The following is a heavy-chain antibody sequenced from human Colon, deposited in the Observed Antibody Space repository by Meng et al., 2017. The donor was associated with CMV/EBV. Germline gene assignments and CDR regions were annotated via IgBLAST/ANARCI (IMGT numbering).Heavy chain of an antibody. Sequence: GESLKISCAASGFTFSSYGMNWVRQAPGKGLEWMANIKQDGTETYYVDSVKGRFTISRDNAKNSLYLQMNSLRAEDTAVYYCARGSTAIVPAAPNDYWGQGTLVTVSS. CDR3: ARGSTAIVPAAPNDY. V-gene: IGHV3-7*01. D-gene: IGHD2-2*01. CDR1: GFTFSSYG. CDR2: IKQDGTET. J-gene: IGHJ4*02.